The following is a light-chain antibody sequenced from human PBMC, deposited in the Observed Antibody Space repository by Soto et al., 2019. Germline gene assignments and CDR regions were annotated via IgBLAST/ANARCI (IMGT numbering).Light chain of an antibody. Sequence: QSLLTQPASVSGSPGQSITISCTGTSSDVGGYNYVSWYKQTPGKAPKLMIFEVTSRPSGVSNRFSGSKSGNTASLTISGLQAEDEADYYCSSYTSSNSLVFGTGTKVTVL. CDR1: SSDVGGYNY. V-gene: IGLV2-14*01. CDR2: EVT. J-gene: IGLJ1*01. CDR3: SSYTSSNSLV.